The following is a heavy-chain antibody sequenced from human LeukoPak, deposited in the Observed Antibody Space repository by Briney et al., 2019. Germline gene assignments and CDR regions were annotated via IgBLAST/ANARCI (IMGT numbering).Heavy chain of an antibody. CDR1: GFTFSGSA. J-gene: IGHJ5*02. CDR2: IRSKANSYAT. D-gene: IGHD6-6*01. Sequence: GGSLRLSRAASGFTFSGSAMHWVRQASGKGLEWVGRIRSKANSYATAYAASVKGRFTISRDDSKNTAYLQMNSLKTEDTAVYYCTRHSPHSSSSITDTWGQGTLVTVSS. V-gene: IGHV3-73*01. CDR3: TRHSPHSSSSITDT.